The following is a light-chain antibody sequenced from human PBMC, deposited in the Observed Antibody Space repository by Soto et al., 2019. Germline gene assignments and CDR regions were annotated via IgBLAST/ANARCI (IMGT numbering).Light chain of an antibody. CDR1: QSVSSNY. CDR2: GAS. Sequence: EMVLTQSPGTLSLSAGERATLSSRASQSVSSNYLAWYQQKPGQAPRLLMYGASSRATGIPDRFSGSGSGTDFTLTISRLEPEDFAVYYCQQYGSSSWTFGQGTKVDIK. J-gene: IGKJ1*01. V-gene: IGKV3-20*01. CDR3: QQYGSSSWT.